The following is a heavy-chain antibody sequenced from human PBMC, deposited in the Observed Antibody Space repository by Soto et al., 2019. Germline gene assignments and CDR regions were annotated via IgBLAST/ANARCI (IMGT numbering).Heavy chain of an antibody. CDR1: GGSITRNNHY. CDR3: GRLGSSGWYQGSYFDY. J-gene: IGHJ4*02. CDR2: ILYSGST. D-gene: IGHD6-19*01. V-gene: IGHV4-39*02. Sequence: QLQLQESGPGLVKPSETLSLTCIVSGGSITRNNHYWGWIRQSPGKGLEWIGSILYSGSTNYNPSLTSRGTLSVETSNNHFPLKLSSVTAADTAMYYCGRLGSSGWYQGSYFDYWGQGTLVTVSS.